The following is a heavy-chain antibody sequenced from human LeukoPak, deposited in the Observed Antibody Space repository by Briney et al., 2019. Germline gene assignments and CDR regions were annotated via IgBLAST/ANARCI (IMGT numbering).Heavy chain of an antibody. J-gene: IGHJ6*02. Sequence: PGGSLRLSCAASGFTFSDYYMSWIRQAPGKGLEWVSYISSSGSTIYYADSVKGRFTISRDNAKNSLYLQMNSLRAEDTAVYYCASETYSYGQVNYYYYGMDVWGQGTTVTVSS. CDR2: ISSSGSTI. V-gene: IGHV3-11*01. D-gene: IGHD5-18*01. CDR1: GFTFSDYY. CDR3: ASETYSYGQVNYYYYGMDV.